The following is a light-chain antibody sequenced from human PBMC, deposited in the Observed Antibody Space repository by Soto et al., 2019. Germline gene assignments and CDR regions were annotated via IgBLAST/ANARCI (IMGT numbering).Light chain of an antibody. CDR3: QQTFSVTPLT. CDR1: QSIRAY. V-gene: IGKV1-39*01. J-gene: IGKJ4*01. CDR2: GAT. Sequence: DIQMSQSPSSLSASVGDTVTISCRASQSIRAYLNWYQHKPGKAPKLLIYGATSLHSGVPSRFSGSGSGTDFSLTISSLQPEGFATYYCQQTFSVTPLTFGGGTKVDIK.